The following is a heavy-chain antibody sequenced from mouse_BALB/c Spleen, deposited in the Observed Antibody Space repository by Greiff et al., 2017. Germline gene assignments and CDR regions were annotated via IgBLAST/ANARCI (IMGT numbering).Heavy chain of an antibody. D-gene: IGHD1-2*01. CDR2: IRSGSSTI. J-gene: IGHJ2*01. CDR1: GFTFSSFG. Sequence: EVMLVESGGGLVQPGGSRKLSCAASGFTFSSFGMHWVRQAPEKGLEWVAYIRSGSSTIYYADTVKGRFTISRDNPKNTLFLQMTSLRSEDTAMYYCTTATSVLDYWGQGTTLTVSS. CDR3: TTATSVLDY. V-gene: IGHV5-17*02.